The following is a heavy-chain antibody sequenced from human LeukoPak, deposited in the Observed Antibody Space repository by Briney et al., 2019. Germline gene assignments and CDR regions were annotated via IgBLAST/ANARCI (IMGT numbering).Heavy chain of an antibody. J-gene: IGHJ4*02. D-gene: IGHD3-10*01. CDR3: ARRIRSGVRGVILSDY. CDR2: IYTSRST. V-gene: IGHV4-4*07. CDR1: GGSISSYY. Sequence: SETLSLTCTAAGGSISSYYWCWIRQPAREGLWWIGRIYTSRSTNYNPSLKSRVTLSVDTSKNQFSLKLSSVTAADTAVYYCARRIRSGVRGVILSDYWGQGTLVTDSS.